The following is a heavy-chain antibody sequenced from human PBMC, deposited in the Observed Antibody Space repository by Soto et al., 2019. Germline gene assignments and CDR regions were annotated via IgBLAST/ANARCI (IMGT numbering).Heavy chain of an antibody. Sequence: QVQLVQSGAEVKRPGASVKISCKASGYSFMNYAMHWVRQAPGQGLEWIGWINTGDGKTKYSQKLQGRVTITRDTSASIAYMELSSLRFEEAAVYYCARVPRYSADVVKVPAVMYDKWFDAWGQGTLVTVSS. CDR1: GYSFMNYA. V-gene: IGHV1-3*04. CDR3: ARVPRYSADVVKVPAVMYDKWFDA. D-gene: IGHD2-2*01. CDR2: INTGDGKT. J-gene: IGHJ5*02.